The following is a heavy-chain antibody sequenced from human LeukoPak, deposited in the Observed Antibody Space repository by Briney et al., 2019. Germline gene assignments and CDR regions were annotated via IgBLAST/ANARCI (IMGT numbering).Heavy chain of an antibody. CDR1: GGTFNSYA. Sequence: SVKVSCKASGGTFNSYAISWVRQAPGQGLEWMGGIIPIFGTANYAQKFQGRVTITADESTSTAYMELSSLRSEDTAVYYCARDRGYYYDSSGYYPMGYWGQGTLVTVSS. CDR2: IIPIFGTA. D-gene: IGHD3-22*01. V-gene: IGHV1-69*13. CDR3: ARDRGYYYDSSGYYPMGY. J-gene: IGHJ4*02.